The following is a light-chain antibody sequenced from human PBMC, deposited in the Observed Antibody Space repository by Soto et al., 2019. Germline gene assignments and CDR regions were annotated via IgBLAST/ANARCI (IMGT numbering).Light chain of an antibody. CDR3: QRYKTYWT. CDR2: KAS. J-gene: IGKJ1*01. CDR1: QSVSSW. V-gene: IGKV1-5*03. Sequence: DIQMTQSPSTLSASVGDRVTITCRASQSVSSWLAWFQQKPGKAPKLLIYKASNLQSGVSSRFSGCGSGTEFTLSISSLEHDDFATYYCQRYKTYWTFGQGTNVEIK.